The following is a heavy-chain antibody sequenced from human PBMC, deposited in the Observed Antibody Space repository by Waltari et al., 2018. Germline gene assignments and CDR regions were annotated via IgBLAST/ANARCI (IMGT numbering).Heavy chain of an antibody. CDR2: LRNTGGT. D-gene: IGHD3-22*01. CDR1: GDFLGDDH. Sequence: HVQLQESGPGLVKPSETQSLTCTVSGDFLGDDHWTWIRQAPGKGLEWIAYLRNTGGTKCTPSLESRVTISAVTSKRQFSLRLTSVTAADTAVYYCARLPKNYYDSIGWGFFDYWGQGIPVIVSS. V-gene: IGHV4-59*08. J-gene: IGHJ4*02. CDR3: ARLPKNYYDSIGWGFFDY.